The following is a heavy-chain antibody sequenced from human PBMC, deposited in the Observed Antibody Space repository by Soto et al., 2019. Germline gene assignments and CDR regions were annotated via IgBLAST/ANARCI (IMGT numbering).Heavy chain of an antibody. V-gene: IGHV3-23*01. CDR3: ATWGYDILTGYLAQNYYYYYMDV. CDR1: GFTFSSYA. D-gene: IGHD3-9*01. Sequence: GGSLRLSCAASGFTFSSYAMSWVRQAPGKGLEWVSAISGSGGSTYYADSVKGRFTISRDNSKNTLYLQMNSLRAEDTAVYYCATWGYDILTGYLAQNYYYYYMDVWGKGTTVTVSS. CDR2: ISGSGGST. J-gene: IGHJ6*03.